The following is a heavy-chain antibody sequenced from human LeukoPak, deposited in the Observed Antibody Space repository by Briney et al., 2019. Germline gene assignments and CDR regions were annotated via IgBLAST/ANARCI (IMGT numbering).Heavy chain of an antibody. D-gene: IGHD4-23*01. CDR3: ARDSASVTVAFPDAFDI. J-gene: IGHJ3*02. CDR2: IYHSGST. CDR1: GGSISSGGYY. Sequence: PSETLSLTCTVSGGSISSGGYYWSWIRQPPGKGLEWIGYIYHSGSTYYNPSLKSRVTISVDRSKNQFSLKLSSVTAADTAVYYCARDSASVTVAFPDAFDIWGQGTMVAVSS. V-gene: IGHV4-30-2*01.